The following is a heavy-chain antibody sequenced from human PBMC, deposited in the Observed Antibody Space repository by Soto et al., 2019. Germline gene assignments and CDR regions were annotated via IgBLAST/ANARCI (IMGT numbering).Heavy chain of an antibody. J-gene: IGHJ5*02. CDR2: IYYSGST. CDR1: GGSISSYY. Sequence: SETLSLTCTVSGGSISSYYWSWIRQPPGKGLEWIGYIYYSGSTNYNPSLKSRVTISVDTSKNQFSLKLSSVTAADTAVYYCARRVEVARYSNWFDPWGQGTLVTVSS. D-gene: IGHD5-12*01. CDR3: ARRVEVARYSNWFDP. V-gene: IGHV4-59*08.